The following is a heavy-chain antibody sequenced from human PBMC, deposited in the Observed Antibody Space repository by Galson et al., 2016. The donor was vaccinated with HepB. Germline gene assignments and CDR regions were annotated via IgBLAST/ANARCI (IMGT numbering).Heavy chain of an antibody. CDR3: ARGYDSGYYAY. CDR2: ISHHGDVQ. D-gene: IGHD3-22*01. J-gene: IGHJ4*02. Sequence: SLRLSCAASGFTFSNYAMHWFRQAPGKGLEWISYISHHGDVQFYAESVKGRFTISRDNARNYLYLEMSSLRPDDTAFYYCARGYDSGYYAYWGQGVLVTVSS. CDR1: GFTFSNYA. V-gene: IGHV3-48*03.